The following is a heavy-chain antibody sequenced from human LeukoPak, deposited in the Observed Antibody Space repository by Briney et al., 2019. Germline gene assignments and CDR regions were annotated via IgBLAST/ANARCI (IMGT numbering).Heavy chain of an antibody. J-gene: IGHJ5*02. CDR3: ARDSYYYGS. CDR1: GGSISSGGYY. D-gene: IGHD3-10*01. CDR2: IYSTGST. Sequence: SETLSLTCTVSGGSISSGGYYWSWIRQPAGKGLEYLGRIYSTGSTYYNPSLKSRVTISVDTSKNQFSLKLSSVTAADTAVYYCARDSYYYGSWGQGTLVTVSS. V-gene: IGHV4-61*02.